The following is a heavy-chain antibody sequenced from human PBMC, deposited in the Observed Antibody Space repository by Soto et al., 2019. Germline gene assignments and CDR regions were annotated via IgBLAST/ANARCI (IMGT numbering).Heavy chain of an antibody. D-gene: IGHD3-3*01. CDR1: GYTFTSYG. CDR3: ASDVPNYDFWSGTYYYSGMDV. Sequence: ASVKVSCKASGYTFTSYGISWVRQAPGQGLEWMGWISAYNGNTNYAQKLQGRVTMTTDTSTSTAYMELRSLRSDDTAVYYCASDVPNYDFWSGTYYYSGMDVWGQGTTVTVSS. J-gene: IGHJ6*02. CDR2: ISAYNGNT. V-gene: IGHV1-18*04.